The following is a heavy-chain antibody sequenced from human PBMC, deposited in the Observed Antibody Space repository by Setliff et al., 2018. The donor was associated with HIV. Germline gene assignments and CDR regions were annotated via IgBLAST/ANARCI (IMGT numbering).Heavy chain of an antibody. J-gene: IGHJ4*02. V-gene: IGHV3-74*01. CDR3: ARQDVGAYAPLRY. CDR2: VYWSST. CDR1: GFTFHEYS. D-gene: IGHD5-12*01. Sequence: PGGSLRLSCTASGFTFHEYSMHWVRQAPGKGLEWVSGVYWSSTSYADSVKGRFTISRDNAKNTLYLQMNSLRAEDTALYYCARQDVGAYAPLRYWGQGTLVTVSS.